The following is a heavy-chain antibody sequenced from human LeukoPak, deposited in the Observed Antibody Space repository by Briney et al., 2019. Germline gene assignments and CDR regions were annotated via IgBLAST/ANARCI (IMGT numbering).Heavy chain of an antibody. D-gene: IGHD1-1*01. CDR1: GYSFTSYG. J-gene: IGHJ4*02. CDR3: ARAGQLDY. Sequence: ASVKVSCKASGYSFTSYGINWVRQAPGQGLEWMGWINTNNVNRNYEYKLQGRVTMTTDTSTNTAYLELMSRTSDDTAVYYCARAGQLDYWGQGTLVTVSS. CDR2: INTNNVNR. V-gene: IGHV1-18*01.